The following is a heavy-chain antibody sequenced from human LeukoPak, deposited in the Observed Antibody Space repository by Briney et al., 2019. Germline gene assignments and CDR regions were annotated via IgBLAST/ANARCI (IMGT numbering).Heavy chain of an antibody. CDR3: ARGAFGGDGDY. CDR1: GFTFSGYW. CDR2: INRDGSST. J-gene: IGHJ4*02. Sequence: PGGSLRLSCAASGFTFSGYWMHWVRQAPGKGLVWVSRINRDGSSTSYADSVTGRFTISRDNAKNTLYLQMNSLRAEDTAVYYCARGAFGGDGDYWGQGTLVTVSS. V-gene: IGHV3-74*01. D-gene: IGHD2-21*02.